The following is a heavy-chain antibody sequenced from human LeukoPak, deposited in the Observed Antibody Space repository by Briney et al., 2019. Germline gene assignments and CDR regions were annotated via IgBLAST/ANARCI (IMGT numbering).Heavy chain of an antibody. V-gene: IGHV3-7*01. CDR2: IKQDGGEK. J-gene: IGHJ4*02. CDR1: GFTCSSNW. CDR3: ARDHVVHRGMDY. Sequence: GGSLGLSCAAAGFTCSSNWMSWGRRALQERLERGAQIKQDGGEKNNVDSVKGGFTISRDNAKNSLYLQMNRLRAEDTAVYYCARDHVVHRGMDYWGQGTLVTVSS. D-gene: IGHD2-15*01.